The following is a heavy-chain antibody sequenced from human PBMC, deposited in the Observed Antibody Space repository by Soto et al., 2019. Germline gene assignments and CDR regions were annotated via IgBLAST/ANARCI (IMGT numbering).Heavy chain of an antibody. CDR1: GFSLTTSEVG. J-gene: IGHJ5*02. Sequence: QITLKESGPALVKPTQTLTLTCTFSGFSLTTSEVGVGWIRQPPGKPLEWLALIYGDDDKRYSASLRSMLTITKETFKNQVVLTVTNMGPVDTATYYCGYRLGASRLRSWFDPWGQGILVTVSS. CDR2: IYGDDDK. V-gene: IGHV2-5*02. D-gene: IGHD3-10*01. CDR3: GYRLGASRLRSWFDP.